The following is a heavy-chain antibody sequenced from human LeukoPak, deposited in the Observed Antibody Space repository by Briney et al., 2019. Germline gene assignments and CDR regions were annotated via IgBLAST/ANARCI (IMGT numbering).Heavy chain of an antibody. J-gene: IGHJ5*02. CDR3: ARHEAPVYCGSTDCYALGWFDP. CDR1: GGAFSGNTYY. CDR2: IYYSGRS. D-gene: IGHD2-2*01. V-gene: IGHV4-39*01. Sequence: SETLSLTCTVSGGAFSGNTYYWGWIRQPPGKGLEWIGSIYYSGRSYYNPSLKSRVTISVDTSKKQFSLKLTSVTAADTAVYYCARHEAPVYCGSTDCYALGWFDPWGQGTLVSVSS.